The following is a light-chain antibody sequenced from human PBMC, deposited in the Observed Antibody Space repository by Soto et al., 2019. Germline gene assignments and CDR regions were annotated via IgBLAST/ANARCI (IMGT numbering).Light chain of an antibody. V-gene: IGKV3-20*01. J-gene: IGKJ4*01. CDR1: QSVSSNY. CDR2: GAS. CDR3: QQYGRSPPLI. Sequence: EIVLTQSPGTLSLSPGERATLSCRASQSVSSNYLAWYQQKPGQAPRLLIYGASTRATGIPDRISGSGSGTDFTLTISRLEPEDFAVYYCQQYGRSPPLIFGGGTKAEIK.